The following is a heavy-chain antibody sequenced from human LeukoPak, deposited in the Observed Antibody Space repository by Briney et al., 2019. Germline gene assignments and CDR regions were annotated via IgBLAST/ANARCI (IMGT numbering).Heavy chain of an antibody. V-gene: IGHV4-34*01. Sequence: PSETLSLTCAVYGGSFSGYYWSWIRQPPGKGLEWIGEINHSGSTNYNPSLKSRVTISVDTSKNQFSLKLSSVTAADTAVYYCARRKYYDILTGYYIPFDYWGQGTLVTVSS. CDR2: INHSGST. CDR1: GGSFSGYY. CDR3: ARRKYYDILTGYYIPFDY. J-gene: IGHJ4*02. D-gene: IGHD3-9*01.